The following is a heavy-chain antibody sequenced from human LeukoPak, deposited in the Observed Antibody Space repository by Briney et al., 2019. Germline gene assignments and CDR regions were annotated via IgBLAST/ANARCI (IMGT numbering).Heavy chain of an antibody. CDR1: GFTFSSYA. Sequence: GGSLRLSCAASGFTFSSYAMSWVRQAPGKGLEWVSAISGSGGGTYYADSVKGRFTISRDNSKNTLYLQMNSLRAEDTAVYYCAKVTGRYCSSTSCSRWFDPWGQGTLVTVSS. J-gene: IGHJ5*02. CDR2: ISGSGGGT. D-gene: IGHD2-2*01. V-gene: IGHV3-23*01. CDR3: AKVTGRYCSSTSCSRWFDP.